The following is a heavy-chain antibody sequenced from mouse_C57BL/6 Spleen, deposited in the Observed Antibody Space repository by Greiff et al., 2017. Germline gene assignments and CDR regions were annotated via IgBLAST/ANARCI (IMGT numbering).Heavy chain of an antibody. Sequence: QVHVKQSGAELVKPGASVKISCKASGYTFTDYYINWVKQRPGQGLEWIGKIGPGSGSTYYNEKFKGKATLTADKSSSTAYMQLSSLTSEDSAVXFCASGDYYGSSYPYYYAMDYWGQGTSVTVSS. J-gene: IGHJ4*01. CDR3: ASGDYYGSSYPYYYAMDY. CDR1: GYTFTDYY. CDR2: IGPGSGST. D-gene: IGHD1-1*01. V-gene: IGHV1-77*01.